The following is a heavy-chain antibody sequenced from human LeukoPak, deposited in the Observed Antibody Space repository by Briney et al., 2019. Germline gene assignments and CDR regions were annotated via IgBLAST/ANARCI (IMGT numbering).Heavy chain of an antibody. J-gene: IGHJ3*02. V-gene: IGHV4-59*01. Sequence: KSSETLSLTCTVSGGSISSYYWSWIRQPPGKGLEWIGYIYYSGSTNYNPSLKSRVTISVDTSKNQFSLKLSSVTAADTALYYCAREWDMYSSGWLDAFDIWGQGTMVTVSS. D-gene: IGHD6-19*01. CDR3: AREWDMYSSGWLDAFDI. CDR1: GGSISSYY. CDR2: IYYSGST.